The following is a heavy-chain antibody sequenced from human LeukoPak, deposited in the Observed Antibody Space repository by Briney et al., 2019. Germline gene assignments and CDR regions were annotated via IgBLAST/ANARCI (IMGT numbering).Heavy chain of an antibody. V-gene: IGHV4-34*01. CDR1: GGSFSGYY. CDR2: INHGGST. J-gene: IGHJ2*01. D-gene: IGHD5-12*01. Sequence: KPSETLSLTCAVYGGSFSGYYWSWIRQPPRKGLEWIGEINHGGSTNYNPSLKSRVTMSVDTSKNQFSLYLSSVTAADTAVYYCARALVRATMVWYFDLWGRGTLVTVSS. CDR3: ARALVRATMVWYFDL.